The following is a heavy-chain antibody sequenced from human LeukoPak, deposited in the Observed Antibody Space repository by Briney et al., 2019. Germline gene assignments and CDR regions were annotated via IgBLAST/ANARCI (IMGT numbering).Heavy chain of an antibody. D-gene: IGHD3-10*01. V-gene: IGHV3-23*01. CDR3: AKGRRSGELIFDC. J-gene: IGHJ4*02. CDR2: ISGNGGST. CDR1: GFTFSSYS. Sequence: GGSLRLSCAASGFTFSSYSMNWVRQAPGKGLEWVSRISGNGGSTYYVDSVKGRFTMSRDNSKNTLFLQMNSLRAEDTAVYYCAKGRRSGELIFDCWGQGTLVTVSS.